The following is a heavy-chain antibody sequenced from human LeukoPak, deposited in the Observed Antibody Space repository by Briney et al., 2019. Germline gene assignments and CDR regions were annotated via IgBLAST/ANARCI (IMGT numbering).Heavy chain of an antibody. CDR1: GFTFSSYA. CDR2: ISGSGGST. Sequence: SGGSLRLSCAASGFTFSSYAMSWVRQAPGKGLEWVSAISGSGGSTYYADSVKGRFTISRDNSKNTLYLQMNSLRAEDTAVYYCAKRRCGGDCNFDYWGQGTLVTVSS. V-gene: IGHV3-23*01. J-gene: IGHJ4*02. CDR3: AKRRCGGDCNFDY. D-gene: IGHD2-21*02.